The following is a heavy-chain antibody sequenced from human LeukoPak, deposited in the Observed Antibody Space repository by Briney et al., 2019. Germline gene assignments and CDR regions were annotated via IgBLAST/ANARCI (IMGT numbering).Heavy chain of an antibody. CDR3: ARDLPGQYGFDI. CDR2: IYYSGSA. Sequence: PSETLSLTCTVSGGSISSSSYYWGWLRQPPGKGLEWIGSIYYSGSAYFNPSLKSRLTISVDTSKNQFSLNLSSVTAADTAVYYCARDLPGQYGFDIWGQGTMVTVSS. J-gene: IGHJ3*02. CDR1: GGSISSSSYY. V-gene: IGHV4-39*07. D-gene: IGHD1-14*01.